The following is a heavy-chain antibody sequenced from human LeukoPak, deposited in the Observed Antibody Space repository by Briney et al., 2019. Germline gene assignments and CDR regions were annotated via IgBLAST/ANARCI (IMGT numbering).Heavy chain of an antibody. J-gene: IGHJ5*02. V-gene: IGHV4-39*07. CDR2: IYHSGST. Sequence: PSETLSLTCSVSGGSITTSSYYWGWLRQPPGKGLEWIGEIYHSGSTNYNPSLKSRVTISVDKSKNQFSLKLSSVTAADTAVYYCARDAPGPWGQGTLVTVSS. CDR1: GGSITTSSYY. CDR3: ARDAPGP.